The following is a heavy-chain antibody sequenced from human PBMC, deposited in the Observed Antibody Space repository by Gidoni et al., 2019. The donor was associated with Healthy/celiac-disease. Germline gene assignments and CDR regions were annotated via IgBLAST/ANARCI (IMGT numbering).Heavy chain of an antibody. J-gene: IGHJ6*02. CDR1: GGSISSSSYY. CDR3: ARHNVAHILPRYGMDV. D-gene: IGHD2-21*01. V-gene: IGHV4-39*01. Sequence: QLQLQESGPGLVKPSETLSLTCTVSGGSISSSSYYWGWIRQPPGKGLEWIGSIYYSGSTYYNPSLKSRVTISVDTSKNQFSLKLSSVTAADTAVYYCARHNVAHILPRYGMDVWGQGTTVTVSS. CDR2: IYYSGST.